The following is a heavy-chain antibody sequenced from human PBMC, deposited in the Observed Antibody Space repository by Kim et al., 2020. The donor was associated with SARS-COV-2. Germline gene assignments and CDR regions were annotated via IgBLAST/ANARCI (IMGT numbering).Heavy chain of an antibody. J-gene: IGHJ4*02. V-gene: IGHV3-74*01. CDR3: ARVVGGGTSGYYY. CDR2: IYSDASGT. D-gene: IGHD3-22*01. Sequence: GGSLRLSCAASGFTFISYWMHWVRQAPGKGLVWVSRIYSDASGTNYADSVKGRFTISRDNAKNTMYLQMNSLRAEDTAVYYCARVVGGGTSGYYYWGQGTMVTVSS. CDR1: GFTFISYW.